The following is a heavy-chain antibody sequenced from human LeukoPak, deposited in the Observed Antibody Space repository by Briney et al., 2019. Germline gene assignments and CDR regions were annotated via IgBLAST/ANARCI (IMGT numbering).Heavy chain of an antibody. D-gene: IGHD1-1*01. CDR2: ISDRSGHI. V-gene: IGHV3-21*01. Sequence: GGSLRFSCAASGPTITTYMMNWVRQAPGKGLEWVSSISDRSGHIYYADSVKGRFTISRDNAKNSLSLQMNSLRVEDTAVYYCARYQDWTDRGGLDFGGWGTLVIVSA. J-gene: IGHJ4*02. CDR1: GPTITTYM. CDR3: ARYQDWTDRGGLDF.